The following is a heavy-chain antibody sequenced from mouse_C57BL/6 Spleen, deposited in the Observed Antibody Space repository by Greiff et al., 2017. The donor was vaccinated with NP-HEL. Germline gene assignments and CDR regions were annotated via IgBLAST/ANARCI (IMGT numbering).Heavy chain of an antibody. Sequence: QVQLQQSGAELVKPGASVKLSCKASGYTFTSYWMHWVKQRPGQGLEWIGMIHPNSGSTNYNEKFKSKATLTVDKSSSTAYMQLSSLTSEDSAVYYCAVYYDAFYAMDYWGQGTSVTVSS. V-gene: IGHV1-64*01. CDR3: AVYYDAFYAMDY. CDR1: GYTFTSYW. D-gene: IGHD2-4*01. J-gene: IGHJ4*01. CDR2: IHPNSGST.